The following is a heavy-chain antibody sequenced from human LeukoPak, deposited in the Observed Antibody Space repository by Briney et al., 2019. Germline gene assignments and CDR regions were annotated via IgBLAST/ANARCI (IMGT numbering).Heavy chain of an antibody. CDR3: ARGYSGLLDFDY. V-gene: IGHV4-59*01. Sequence: SETLSLTCTVSGGSISNYYWNWIRQPPGKGLEWIGYIFYSGSTYYNPSLKSRVTISVDTSKNQFSLKLSSVTAADTAVYYCARGYSGLLDFDYWSQGTLVTVSS. D-gene: IGHD5-12*01. CDR2: IFYSGST. CDR1: GGSISNYY. J-gene: IGHJ4*02.